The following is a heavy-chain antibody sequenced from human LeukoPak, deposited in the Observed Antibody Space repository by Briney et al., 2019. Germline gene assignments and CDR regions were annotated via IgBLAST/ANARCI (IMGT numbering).Heavy chain of an antibody. J-gene: IGHJ6*02. CDR1: GGTFSSYA. CDR2: IIPIFGTA. Sequence: SVKVSCKASGGTFSSYAISWVRQAPGQGLEWMGGIIPIFGTANYAQKFQGRVTITADESTSTAYMELSSLRFEDTAVYYCARAQDIVVVVAASHYYYYGMDVWGQGTTVTVSS. CDR3: ARAQDIVVVVAASHYYYYGMDV. D-gene: IGHD2-15*01. V-gene: IGHV1-69*13.